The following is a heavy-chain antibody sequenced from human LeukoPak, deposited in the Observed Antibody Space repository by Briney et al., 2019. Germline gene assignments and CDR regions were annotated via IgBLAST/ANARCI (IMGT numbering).Heavy chain of an antibody. CDR3: ARDPPRYYYDSSGYYLGGD. J-gene: IGHJ4*02. V-gene: IGHV1-18*01. D-gene: IGHD3-22*01. Sequence: ASVKVSCKASGYTFTNYGISWVRQAPGQGLEWMGWISTYNSNTNYAQKLQGRVTMTTDASTSTAYMELSSLRSEDTAVYYCARDPPRYYYDSSGYYLGGDWGQGTLVTVSS. CDR2: ISTYNSNT. CDR1: GYTFTNYG.